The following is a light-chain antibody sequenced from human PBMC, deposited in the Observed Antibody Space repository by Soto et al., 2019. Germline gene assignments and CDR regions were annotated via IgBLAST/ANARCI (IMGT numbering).Light chain of an antibody. CDR1: QGVSSN. V-gene: IGKV3-15*01. J-gene: IGKJ5*01. CDR2: GAS. CDR3: QQYINWPPIT. Sequence: EIVMTQSPSTLSVSPGERATLSCRASQGVSSNLAWYQQKPGQAPRLLIYGASTRATGIPARFSGSGSGTEFTLTISSLQSEDFAVYYCQQYINWPPITFGQGTKVEIK.